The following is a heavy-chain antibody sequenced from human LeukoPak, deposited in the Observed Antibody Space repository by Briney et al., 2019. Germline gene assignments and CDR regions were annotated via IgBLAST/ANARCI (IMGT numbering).Heavy chain of an antibody. CDR3: AEDSSSGYYYRYFDC. CDR1: GFTFDDYA. V-gene: IGHV3-9*01. Sequence: QPGRSLRLSCAASGFTFDDYAMHWVRQAPGKGLEWVSGISWNSGSIGYADSVKGRFTISRDNAKNSLYLQMNSLRAEDTALYYYAEDSSSGYYYRYFDCWGQGTLVTV. CDR2: ISWNSGSI. D-gene: IGHD3-22*01. J-gene: IGHJ4*02.